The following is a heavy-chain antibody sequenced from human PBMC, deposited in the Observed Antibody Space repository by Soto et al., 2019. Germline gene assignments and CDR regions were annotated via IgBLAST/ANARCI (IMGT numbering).Heavy chain of an antibody. D-gene: IGHD6-19*01. CDR1: GFTVSSNY. Sequence: PGGSLRLSCAASGFTVSSNYMSWVRQAPGKGLEWVSVIYSGGSTYYADSVKGRFTISRDNSKNTLYLQMNSLRAEGTAVYYCASNPYSSGWWDAFDIWGQGTMVTVSS. J-gene: IGHJ3*02. CDR3: ASNPYSSGWWDAFDI. V-gene: IGHV3-53*01. CDR2: IYSGGST.